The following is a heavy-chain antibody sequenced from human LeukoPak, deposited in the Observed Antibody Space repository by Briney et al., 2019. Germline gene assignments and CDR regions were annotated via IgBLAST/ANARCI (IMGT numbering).Heavy chain of an antibody. CDR3: ARSDYGGNSMNFDY. V-gene: IGHV4-4*02. D-gene: IGHD4-23*01. J-gene: IGHJ4*02. CDR1: GGSISSSNW. Sequence: SETLSLTCAVSGGSISSSNWWSWVRQPPGKGLEWIGEIYHSGSTNYNPSLKSRVTISVDTSKNQFSLKLSSVTAADTAVYYCARSDYGGNSMNFDYWGQGTLVTVSS. CDR2: IYHSGST.